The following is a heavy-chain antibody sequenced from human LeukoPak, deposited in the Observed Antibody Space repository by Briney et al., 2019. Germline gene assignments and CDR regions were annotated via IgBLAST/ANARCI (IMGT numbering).Heavy chain of an antibody. CDR2: ISSSSDYI. CDR1: TFTFSSDS. J-gene: IGHJ3*02. D-gene: IGHD6-6*01. V-gene: IGHV3-21*01. CDR3: ANELVRDAFHI. Sequence: GGSLRLSCAASTFTFSSDSMNWVRQAPGKGLEWVSSISSSSDYIYYADSVKGRFTISRDNAKNSLYLQMNSLRAEDTAVYYCANELVRDAFHIWGQGTMVTVSS.